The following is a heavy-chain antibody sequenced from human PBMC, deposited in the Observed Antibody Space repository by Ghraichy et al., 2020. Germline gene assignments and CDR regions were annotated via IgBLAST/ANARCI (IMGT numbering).Heavy chain of an antibody. J-gene: IGHJ4*02. V-gene: IGHV3-7*01. CDR2: INQDGIQK. D-gene: IGHD3-22*01. CDR3: ATSPTRDSRSSY. Sequence: GGSLRLSCAASGFTFSYYWMSWVRQAPGKGLEWVVNINQDGIQKYYVDSVKGRFTMSRDNARNSLYLQMNSLRAEDTAVYYCATSPTRDSRSSYWGQGTLVTVSS. CDR1: GFTFSYYW.